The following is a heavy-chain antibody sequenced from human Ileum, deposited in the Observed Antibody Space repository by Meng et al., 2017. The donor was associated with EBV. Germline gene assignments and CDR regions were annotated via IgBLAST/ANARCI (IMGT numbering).Heavy chain of an antibody. Sequence: HLQLQEAGPGLVWPSETLSLPCSVSGDSISSSNYYWGWIRQSPGKVLECIGTIFYRGNTFYNPSLKTRLTISVDTSKNEFSLNLKSVTAADTAVYYCVSAYDYGDYEAFAYWGLGSLVTVSS. CDR1: GDSISSSNYY. J-gene: IGHJ4*02. V-gene: IGHV4-39*07. CDR2: IFYRGNT. CDR3: VSAYDYGDYEAFAY. D-gene: IGHD4-17*01.